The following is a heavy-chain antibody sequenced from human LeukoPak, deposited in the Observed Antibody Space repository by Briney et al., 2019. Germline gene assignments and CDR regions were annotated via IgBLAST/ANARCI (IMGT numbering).Heavy chain of an antibody. Sequence: GGSLRLSCGASGFVFDSHDMHWVRQAPGKGLEWVAYIRSDGYHTYYADSVKGRFTITRDNSKNTLYLQMNSLRLDDGGLYYCAKPSGSGVDYWGRGTRVTVS. CDR1: GFVFDSHD. CDR2: IRSDGYHT. J-gene: IGHJ4*02. D-gene: IGHD1-26*01. V-gene: IGHV3-30*02. CDR3: AKPSGSGVDY.